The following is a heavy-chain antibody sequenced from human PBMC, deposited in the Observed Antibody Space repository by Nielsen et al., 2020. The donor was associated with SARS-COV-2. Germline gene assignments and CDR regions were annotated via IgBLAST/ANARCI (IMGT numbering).Heavy chain of an antibody. CDR2: IKSKSDGGTT. D-gene: IGHD3-3*01. J-gene: IGHJ4*02. CDR3: TTDRGVAIRPLFDS. V-gene: IGHV3-15*01. CDR1: GLSVTDAW. Sequence: GESLKISCTLFGLSVTDAWMGWVRRAPGRGLEWIGRIKSKSDGGTTDYAAPIRDRVFVSRDESTNTVFLQMSSLMAEDTAVYYCTTDRGVAIRPLFDSWGQRTRVTVSS.